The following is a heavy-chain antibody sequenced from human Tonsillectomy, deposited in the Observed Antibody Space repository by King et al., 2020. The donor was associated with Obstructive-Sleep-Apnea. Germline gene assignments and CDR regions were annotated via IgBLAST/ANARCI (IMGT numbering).Heavy chain of an antibody. Sequence: KESGPGLVKPSETLSLTCTVSGGSISSYYWSWIRQPPGKGLEWIGYIYYTGSTTYNPSLKSRVTISVDTSKNQFSLKLSSVTAADTAVYYCAREDLNFDYWGQGTLVTVSS. CDR1: GGSISSYY. D-gene: IGHD3-3*01. J-gene: IGHJ4*02. V-gene: IGHV4-59*01. CDR2: IYYTGST. CDR3: AREDLNFDY.